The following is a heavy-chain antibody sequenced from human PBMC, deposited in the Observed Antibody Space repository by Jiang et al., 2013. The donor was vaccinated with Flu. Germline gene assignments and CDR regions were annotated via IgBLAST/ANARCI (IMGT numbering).Heavy chain of an antibody. Sequence: QTLSLTCAISGDSVSSNSAAWNWIRQSPSRGLEWLGRTYYRSNWYYDYAVSVKSRITINPDTSKNQFSLQLNSVTPEDTAVYYCARSPRMYSSGRSNFDYWGQETLVTVSS. D-gene: IGHD6-19*01. CDR3: ARSPRMYSSGRSNFDY. V-gene: IGHV6-1*01. CDR2: TYYRSNWYY. CDR1: GDSVSSNSAA. J-gene: IGHJ4*02.